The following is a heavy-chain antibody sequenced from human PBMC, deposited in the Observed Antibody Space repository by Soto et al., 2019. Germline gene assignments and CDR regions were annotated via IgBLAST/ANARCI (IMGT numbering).Heavy chain of an antibody. CDR2: IYYDGTT. D-gene: IGHD2-21*01. CDR3: ARDRRWLSRGPNNWFDP. J-gene: IGHJ5*02. V-gene: IGHV4-30-4*08. Sequence: SETLSLTCTVSGGSISSGDYYWPWIRQPPGKGLEWLGYIYYDGTTYYHPSLKSRLTMSIDTSKNQFSLKLNSLTAADTAVYYCARDRRWLSRGPNNWFDPWGQGTLVTVSS. CDR1: GGSISSGDYY.